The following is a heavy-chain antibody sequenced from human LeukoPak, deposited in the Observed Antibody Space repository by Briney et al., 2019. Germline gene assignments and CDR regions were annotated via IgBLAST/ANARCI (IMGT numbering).Heavy chain of an antibody. V-gene: IGHV4-39*07. Sequence: SETLSLTCTVSGGSISSSSYYWGWIRQPPGKGLEWIGSIYYSGSTYYNPSLKSRVTISVDTSKNQFSLKLSSVTAADTAVYYCARVVTSGWYESRFDPWGQGTLVTVSS. CDR2: IYYSGST. D-gene: IGHD6-19*01. CDR3: ARVVTSGWYESRFDP. J-gene: IGHJ5*02. CDR1: GGSISSSSYY.